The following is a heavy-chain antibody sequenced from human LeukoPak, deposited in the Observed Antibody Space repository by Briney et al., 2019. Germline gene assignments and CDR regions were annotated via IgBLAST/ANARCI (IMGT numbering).Heavy chain of an antibody. J-gene: IGHJ4*02. Sequence: PGGSLRLSCAASGFTFDDYAMSWVRQAPGKGLEWVSGIGKNGGNPGYADSVKGRFTISRDNAKNSLYLQMNSLRAEDTALYYCAREGQRMVRGVIGYWGQGTLVTVSS. D-gene: IGHD3-10*01. V-gene: IGHV3-20*04. CDR2: IGKNGGNP. CDR1: GFTFDDYA. CDR3: AREGQRMVRGVIGY.